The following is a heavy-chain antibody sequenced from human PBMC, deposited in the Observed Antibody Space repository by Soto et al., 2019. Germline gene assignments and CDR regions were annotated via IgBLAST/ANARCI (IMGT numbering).Heavy chain of an antibody. CDR2: ISYDGSNK. V-gene: IGHV3-30*18. CDR3: AKDFEGGGYELDAFEI. Sequence: PGGSLRLSCAASGFTFSSYGMHWVRQAPGKGLEWVAVISYDGSNKYYADSVKGRFTISRDNSKNTLYLQMNSLRDEDTAVYYCAKDFEGGGYELDAFEIWGQGTMVTV. J-gene: IGHJ3*02. D-gene: IGHD5-12*01. CDR1: GFTFSSYG.